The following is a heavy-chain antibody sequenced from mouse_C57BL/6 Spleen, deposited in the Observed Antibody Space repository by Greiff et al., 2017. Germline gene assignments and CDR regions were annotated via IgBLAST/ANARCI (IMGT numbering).Heavy chain of an antibody. J-gene: IGHJ2*01. CDR1: GYTFTDYY. CDR3: ARGGDYYGSYDY. V-gene: IGHV1-76*01. D-gene: IGHD1-1*01. Sequence: QVQLKESGAELVRPGASVKLSCKASGYTFTDYYINWVKQRPGQGLEWIARIYPGSGNTYYNEKFKGKATLTAEKSSSTAYMQLSSLTSEDSAVYFCARGGDYYGSYDYWGQGTTLTVSS. CDR2: IYPGSGNT.